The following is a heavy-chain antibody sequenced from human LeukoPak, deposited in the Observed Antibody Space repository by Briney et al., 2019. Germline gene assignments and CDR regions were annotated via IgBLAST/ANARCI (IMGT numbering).Heavy chain of an antibody. V-gene: IGHV3-23*01. CDR2: ISGSGGST. Sequence: GGSLRLSCAASGFTFSSYGMSWVRQAPGKGLEWVSAISGSGGSTYYADSVKGRFTISSDNAKNSLYLQMNSLRAEDTAVYYCAREPPYYYYMDVWGKGTTVTVSS. D-gene: IGHD3-16*01. CDR3: AREPPYYYYMDV. CDR1: GFTFSSYG. J-gene: IGHJ6*03.